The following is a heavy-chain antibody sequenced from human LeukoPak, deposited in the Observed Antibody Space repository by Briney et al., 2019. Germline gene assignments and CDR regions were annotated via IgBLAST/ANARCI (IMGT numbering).Heavy chain of an antibody. V-gene: IGHV4-39*07. J-gene: IGHJ5*02. D-gene: IGHD6-19*01. CDR2: INHSGST. CDR3: ARGRRSFPVAGSRWFDP. CDR1: GGSISSSSYY. Sequence: SETLSLTCTVSGGSISSSSYYWGWIRQPPGKGLEWIGEINHSGSTNYNPSLKSRVTISVDTSKNQFSLKLSSVTAADTAVYYCARGRRSFPVAGSRWFDPWGQGTLVTVSS.